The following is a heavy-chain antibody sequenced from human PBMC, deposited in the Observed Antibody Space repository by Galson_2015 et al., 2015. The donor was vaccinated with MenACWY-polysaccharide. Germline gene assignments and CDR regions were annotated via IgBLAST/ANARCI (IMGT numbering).Heavy chain of an antibody. J-gene: IGHJ3*02. D-gene: IGHD3-22*01. CDR2: ISGSGGST. CDR3: AGELVVIFTGGAFDI. CDR1: GFTFSSYA. V-gene: IGHV3-23*01. Sequence: SLRLSCAASGFTFSSYAMSWVRQAPGKGLEWVSAISGSGGSTYYADSVKGRFTISRDNSKNTLYLQMNSLRAEDTAVYYCAGELVVIFTGGAFDIWRQGTMVPVSS.